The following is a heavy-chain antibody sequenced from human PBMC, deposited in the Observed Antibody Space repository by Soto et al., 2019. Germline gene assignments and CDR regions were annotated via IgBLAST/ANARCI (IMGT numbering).Heavy chain of an antibody. D-gene: IGHD3-10*01. J-gene: IGHJ4*02. V-gene: IGHV3-53*01. Sequence: SVRGRFTVSRDNSKKTVHLQMNNLGAEDTAVYYCARGVGSSGIPYWGQGTLVTVSS. CDR3: ARGVGSSGIPY.